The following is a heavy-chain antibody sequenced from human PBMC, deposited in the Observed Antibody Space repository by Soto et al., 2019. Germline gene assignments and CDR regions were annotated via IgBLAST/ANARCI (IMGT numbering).Heavy chain of an antibody. CDR1: SGSIGSSGGYY. D-gene: IGHD6-6*01. V-gene: IGHV4-31*03. J-gene: IGHJ5*02. CDR2: IYYSGST. CDR3: ARAGHSSSSEGANWFDP. Sequence: SETLSLTCTVSSGSIGSSGGYYWSWIRQHPGKGLEWIGYIYYSGSTYYNPSLKSRVTISVDTSKNQFSLKLSSVTAADTAVYYCARAGHSSSSEGANWFDPWGQGTLVTVSS.